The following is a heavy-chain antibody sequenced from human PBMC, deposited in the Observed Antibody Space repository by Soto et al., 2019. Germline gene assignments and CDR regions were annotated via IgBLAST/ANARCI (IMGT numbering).Heavy chain of an antibody. CDR2: ISAYNGNT. V-gene: IGHV1-18*01. J-gene: IGHJ4*02. D-gene: IGHD4-17*01. CDR1: GYTFTSSG. CDR3: AREGTTLYYFDY. Sequence: ASVKVSCKASGYTFTSSGISWVRQAPGQGLEWMGWISAYNGNTNYAQNLQGRVTMTTDTSTTTAYMELRNLRSDDTAVYYCAREGTTLYYFDYWGQGTLVTVSS.